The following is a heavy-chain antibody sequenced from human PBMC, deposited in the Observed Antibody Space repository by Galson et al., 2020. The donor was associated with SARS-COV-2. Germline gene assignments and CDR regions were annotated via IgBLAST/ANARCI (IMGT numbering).Heavy chain of an antibody. Sequence: GGSLRLSCPASGFTFSDHAMHWVSKAPGTGLAWVAQLFFDGSEKYYGDSVRGRFTISIDSSKNTVYLQMNNLRVDDTAVYYCARDCQSSRGWAFDYWGQGTLLTVSS. CDR3: ARDCQSSRGWAFDY. V-gene: IGHV3-33*01. CDR1: GFTFSDHA. CDR2: LFFDGSEK. D-gene: IGHD6-19*01. J-gene: IGHJ4*02.